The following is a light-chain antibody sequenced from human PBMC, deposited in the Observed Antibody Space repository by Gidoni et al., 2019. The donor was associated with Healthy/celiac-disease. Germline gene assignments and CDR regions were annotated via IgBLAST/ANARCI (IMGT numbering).Light chain of an antibody. CDR2: GAS. J-gene: IGKJ4*01. CDR1: QSVSSSD. V-gene: IGKV3-20*01. Sequence: ELVLPPSPGTLSLSPGERATLSCRASQSVSSSDLAWYQQKPGQAPRLLIYGASSRATGIPDRCSGSGSGTDFTLTISRLEPEDFAVYYCQQYGSSPLTFGGGTKVEIK. CDR3: QQYGSSPLT.